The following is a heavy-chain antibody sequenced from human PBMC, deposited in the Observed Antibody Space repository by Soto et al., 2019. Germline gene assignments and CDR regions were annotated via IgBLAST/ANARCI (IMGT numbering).Heavy chain of an antibody. J-gene: IGHJ5*02. D-gene: IGHD3-9*01. CDR3: AIESGHWFNWSDP. V-gene: IGHV1-24*01. Sequence: AASVKVSCKVSGYTLTELSIQWVRQAPGKGLEWMGGFDPEDGETIYAQRFQGRVTMTEDTSTDTAYMELTSLRSEDTAVYYCAIESGHWFNWSDPWGQGPLGTVSS. CDR1: GYTLTELS. CDR2: FDPEDGET.